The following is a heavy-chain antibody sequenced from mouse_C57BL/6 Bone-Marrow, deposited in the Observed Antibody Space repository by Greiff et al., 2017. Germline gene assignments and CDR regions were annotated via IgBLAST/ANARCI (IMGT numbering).Heavy chain of an antibody. D-gene: IGHD2-4*01. CDR3: ARSLSMITTGYYYAMDY. J-gene: IGHJ4*01. V-gene: IGHV1-49*01. CDR2: FTMYSDAT. CDR1: YFAFMASA. Sequence: QVQLQQSGAELVRPGSSVKLSCKDSYFAFMASAMHWVKQRPGHGLEWIGSFTMYSDATEYSENFKGKATLTANTSSSTAYMELSSLTSEDSAVYYCARSLSMITTGYYYAMDYWGQGTSVTVSS.